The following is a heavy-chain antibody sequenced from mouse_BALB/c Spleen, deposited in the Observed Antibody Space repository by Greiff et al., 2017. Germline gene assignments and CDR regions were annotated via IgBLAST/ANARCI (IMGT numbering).Heavy chain of an antibody. CDR1: GYSITSDYA. Sequence: DVQLQESGPGLVKPSQSLSLTCTVTGYSITSDYAWNWIRQFPGNKLEWMGYISYSGSTSYNPSLKSRISITRDTSKNQFFLQLNSVTTEDTATYYCARRGYYGYDGFAYWGQGTLVTVSA. V-gene: IGHV3-2*02. CDR2: ISYSGST. CDR3: ARRGYYGYDGFAY. D-gene: IGHD2-2*01. J-gene: IGHJ3*01.